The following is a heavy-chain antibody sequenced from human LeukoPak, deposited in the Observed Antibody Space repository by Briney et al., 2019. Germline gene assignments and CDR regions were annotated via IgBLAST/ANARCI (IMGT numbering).Heavy chain of an antibody. V-gene: IGHV3-48*03. J-gene: IGHJ4*02. D-gene: IGHD2-15*01. CDR2: ISGSGSAI. CDR1: GFTFSNYE. CDR3: AREYCSGGTCYSAGYYFDY. Sequence: GRSLRLSCAASGFTFSNYEMNWVRQAPGKGLEWVSYISGSGSAIDYADSVKGRFTISRDNAKNSLYLQMNSLRAEDTAVYYCAREYCSGGTCYSAGYYFDYWGQGTLVTVSS.